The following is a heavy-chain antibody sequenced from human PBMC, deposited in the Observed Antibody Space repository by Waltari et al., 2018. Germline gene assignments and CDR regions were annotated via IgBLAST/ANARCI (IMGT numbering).Heavy chain of an antibody. V-gene: IGHV4-34*01. CDR2: INHRGST. Sequence: QVQLQQWGAGLLKPSETLSLTCAVYGGSFSGYYWSWIRQPPGKGLEWIGEINHRGSTNDNPSLKRRDTVSVDTSKNQFSRKLSSVTAADTAVDYCARSRYYYDSSGYPYWGQGTLVTVSS. D-gene: IGHD3-22*01. CDR1: GGSFSGYY. CDR3: ARSRYYYDSSGYPY. J-gene: IGHJ4*02.